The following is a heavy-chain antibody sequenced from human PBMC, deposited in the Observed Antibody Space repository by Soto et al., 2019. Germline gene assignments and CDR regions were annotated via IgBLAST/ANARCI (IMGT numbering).Heavy chain of an antibody. CDR2: LNPGSGDT. CDR3: ARMASRGSPNWFDP. CDR1: GYSFTNYD. D-gene: IGHD3-10*01. Sequence: ASVKVSCKSSGYSFTNYDINWVRQATGQGLEWMGWLNPGSGDTGSAQKFQGRVTMTRNLSRATPYMELSSLRSEDTAIYYCARMASRGSPNWFDPWGQGTLVTVAS. V-gene: IGHV1-8*01. J-gene: IGHJ5*02.